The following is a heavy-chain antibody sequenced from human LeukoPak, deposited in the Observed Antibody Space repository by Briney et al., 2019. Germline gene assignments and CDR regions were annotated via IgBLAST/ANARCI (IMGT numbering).Heavy chain of an antibody. CDR3: ATWAFYHGLDV. D-gene: IGHD1-26*01. Sequence: GGSLRLSCTASGMNFEKYAMHWVRQRPGKGLEWVSVTSADGKADHADSVKGRFTVSRDNSKDSLSLQMSSLRDEDTALYYCATWAFYHGLDVWGQGTTVIVSS. J-gene: IGHJ6*02. V-gene: IGHV3-43*02. CDR2: TSADGKA. CDR1: GMNFEKYA.